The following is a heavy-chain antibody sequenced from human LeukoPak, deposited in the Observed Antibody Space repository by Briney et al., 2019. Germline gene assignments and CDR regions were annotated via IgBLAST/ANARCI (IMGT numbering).Heavy chain of an antibody. CDR3: AREPGFDSSGYLNWFDP. Sequence: SETLSLTCTVSGGTISSGGYYWSWIRQPPGKGLKWIACISYSGSTKYNPSLKSRVTISVDTSKNQLSLKLSSVTAADTAVYYCAREPGFDSSGYLNWFDPWGQGTLVTVSS. V-gene: IGHV4-61*08. J-gene: IGHJ5*02. CDR2: ISYSGST. CDR1: GGTISSGGYY. D-gene: IGHD3-22*01.